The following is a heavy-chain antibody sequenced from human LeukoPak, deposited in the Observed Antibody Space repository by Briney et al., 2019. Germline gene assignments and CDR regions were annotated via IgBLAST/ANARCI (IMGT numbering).Heavy chain of an antibody. CDR2: IYTSGST. CDR1: GGSISSYY. CDR3: ARAAGVVVKSGAPHDAFDI. D-gene: IGHD2-2*01. Sequence: SETLSLTCTVSGGSISSYYWSWIRQPAGKGLEWIGRIYTSGSTNYNPSLKSRVTMSVDTSKNQFSLKLSSVTAADTAVYYCARAAGVVVKSGAPHDAFDIWGQGTMVTVSS. J-gene: IGHJ3*02. V-gene: IGHV4-4*07.